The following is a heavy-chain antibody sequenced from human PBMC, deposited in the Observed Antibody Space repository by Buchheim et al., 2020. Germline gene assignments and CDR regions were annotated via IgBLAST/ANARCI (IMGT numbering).Heavy chain of an antibody. CDR1: GFTFSSYG. CDR3: AKDRDSNYYFDY. D-gene: IGHD4-11*01. CDR2: ISYDGSNK. J-gene: IGHJ4*02. Sequence: QVQLVESGGGVVQPGRSLRLSCAASGFTFSSYGMHWVRQAPGKGLEWVAVISYDGSNKYYADSVKGRFTISRDNSKNTLYLQMNSLRAEDTAVYYCAKDRDSNYYFDYWGQGTL. V-gene: IGHV3-30*18.